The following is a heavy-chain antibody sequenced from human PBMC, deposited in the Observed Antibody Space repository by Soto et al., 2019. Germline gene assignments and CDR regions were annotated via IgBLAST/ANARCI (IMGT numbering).Heavy chain of an antibody. CDR2: ISYDGSNK. J-gene: IGHJ4*02. CDR1: GFTFSSYA. D-gene: IGHD3-9*01. V-gene: IGHV3-30-3*01. Sequence: PGGSLRLSCAASGFTFSSYAMHWVRQAPGKGLEWVAVISYDGSNKYYADSVKGRFTISRDNSNNTLYLQMNSLRAEDTAVYYCASGRDILTGYSGYWGQGTLVTVSS. CDR3: ASGRDILTGYSGY.